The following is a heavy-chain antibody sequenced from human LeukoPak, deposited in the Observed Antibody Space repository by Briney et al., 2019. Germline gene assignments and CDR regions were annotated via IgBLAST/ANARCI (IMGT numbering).Heavy chain of an antibody. J-gene: IGHJ4*02. V-gene: IGHV1-69*04. CDR1: GGTFYNYA. Sequence: ASVTVSFKASGGTFYNYAVSWVREAPGLGLEWMGRIIPMLGKTNSAQKFQDRVTITADTSTGTAYMELTNLRSDDTAVYFCARGLFGGFAAAPFDHWGQGTLVTVS. CDR2: IIPMLGKT. D-gene: IGHD2-2*01. CDR3: ARGLFGGFAAAPFDH.